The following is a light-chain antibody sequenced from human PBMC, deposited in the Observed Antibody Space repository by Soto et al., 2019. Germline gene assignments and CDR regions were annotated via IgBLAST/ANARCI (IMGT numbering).Light chain of an antibody. CDR2: GNN. J-gene: IGLJ3*02. V-gene: IGLV1-40*01. Sequence: QSVLTQPPSVSGAPGQRVTISCTGSSSNIGAGYDVHWYQQLPGTAPKLLIYGNNNRPSGVPDRFSGSKSGTSASLAITGLQAEDEADYYCQSYDMTLSGWVFGGGTKLTVL. CDR1: SSNIGAGYD. CDR3: QSYDMTLSGWV.